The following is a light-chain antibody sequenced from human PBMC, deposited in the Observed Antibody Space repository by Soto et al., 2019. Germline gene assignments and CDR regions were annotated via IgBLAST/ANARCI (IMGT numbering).Light chain of an antibody. CDR3: QRYNTCSRT. J-gene: IGKJ1*01. CDR1: QSIGSW. Sequence: DIQMTQSPSTLSASVGDRVTITCRASQSIGSWLAWYQHKPGKAPKLLIFDAFSLESGVPSRFSGSGSATEFTLTISSLQPDDFATYYCQRYNTCSRTFGQGTNVEIK. V-gene: IGKV1-5*01. CDR2: DAF.